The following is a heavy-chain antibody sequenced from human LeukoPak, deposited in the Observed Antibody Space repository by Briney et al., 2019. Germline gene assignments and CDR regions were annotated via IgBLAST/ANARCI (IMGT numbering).Heavy chain of an antibody. V-gene: IGHV3-53*01. D-gene: IGHD5-18*01. CDR3: ARLALGYSYGNGYYFDY. CDR2: IYSGGST. J-gene: IGHJ4*02. CDR1: GFTVSSNY. Sequence: GGSLRLSCAASGFTVSSNYMSWVRQAPGKGLEWVSVIYSGGSTYYADSVKGRFTISRDNSKNTLYLQMNSLRAEDTAVYYCARLALGYSYGNGYYFDYWGQGTLVTVSS.